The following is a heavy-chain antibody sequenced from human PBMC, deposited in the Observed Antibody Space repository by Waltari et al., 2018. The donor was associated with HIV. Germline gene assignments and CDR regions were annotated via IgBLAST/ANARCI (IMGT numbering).Heavy chain of an antibody. CDR3: ARVGYYDSSGKVVPEDDYYYYYGMDV. CDR2: ITSDGSSA. Sequence: EVQLVESGGGLVQPGGSLRLSCAASGFTFSSYWMHWVRQAPGKGLVWVSRITSDGSSASYADSVKGRFTISRDNAKNTLYLQMNSLRAEDTAVYYGARVGYYDSSGKVVPEDDYYYYYGMDVWGQGTTVTVSS. CDR1: GFTFSSYW. D-gene: IGHD3-22*01. J-gene: IGHJ6*02. V-gene: IGHV3-74*01.